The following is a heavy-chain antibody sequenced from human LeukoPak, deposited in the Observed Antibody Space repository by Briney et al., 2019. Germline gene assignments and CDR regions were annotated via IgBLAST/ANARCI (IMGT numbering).Heavy chain of an antibody. J-gene: IGHJ4*02. V-gene: IGHV3-30*04. D-gene: IGHD6-19*01. CDR3: ARDRGPTIAVPYYFDY. CDR2: ISYDGANI. Sequence: GSLRLSFAASGFPFTSFAVHWVRPAPGKGLEGGAVISYDGANIYYADSVRGRFLISRDNSKNTMYLQIYSLKPEDTAVYFCARDRGPTIAVPYYFDYWGQGALVTVSS. CDR1: GFPFTSFA.